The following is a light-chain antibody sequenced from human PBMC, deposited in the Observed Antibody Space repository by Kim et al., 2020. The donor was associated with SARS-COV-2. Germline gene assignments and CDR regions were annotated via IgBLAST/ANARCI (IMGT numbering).Light chain of an antibody. V-gene: IGLV2-14*03. J-gene: IGLJ2*01. CDR2: DVS. CDR3: SSYTSSSTVV. Sequence: GRSITLSCTGTSSDVGGYNYVSWYQQHPGKAPKLMIYDVSNRPSGVSNRFSGSKSGNTASLTISGLQAEYEADYYCSSYTSSSTVVFGGGTQLTVL. CDR1: SSDVGGYNY.